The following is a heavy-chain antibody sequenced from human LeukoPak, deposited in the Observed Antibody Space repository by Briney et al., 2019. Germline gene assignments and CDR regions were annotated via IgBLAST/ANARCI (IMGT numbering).Heavy chain of an antibody. CDR1: GGSISSYY. D-gene: IGHD6-19*01. CDR2: IYYSGST. V-gene: IGHV4-59*08. J-gene: IGHJ2*01. Sequence: PSETLSLTCTVSGGSISSYYWSWIRQPPGKGLEWIGYIYYSGSTSYNPSLKSRVTISVDTSKNQFSLKLSSVTAADTAVYYCARRVPRAVPAEWYFDLWGRGTLVTVSS. CDR3: ARRVPRAVPAEWYFDL.